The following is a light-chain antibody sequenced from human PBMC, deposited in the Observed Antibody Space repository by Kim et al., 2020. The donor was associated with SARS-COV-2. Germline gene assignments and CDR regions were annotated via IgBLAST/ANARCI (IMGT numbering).Light chain of an antibody. CDR2: GAP. V-gene: IGKV3-15*01. Sequence: GARSHLSCRPCPVLGSTLAWNQEKPGQAPRLLVYGAPTRATGIPAWFSGSGSGTEFTLTISSLQSEDFAVYYCQQYNNWPPWTFGQGTKEDIK. CDR3: QQYNNWPPWT. CDR1: PVLGST. J-gene: IGKJ1*01.